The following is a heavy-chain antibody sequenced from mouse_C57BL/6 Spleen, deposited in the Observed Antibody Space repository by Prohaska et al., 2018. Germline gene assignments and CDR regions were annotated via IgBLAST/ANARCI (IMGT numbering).Heavy chain of an antibody. D-gene: IGHD2-1*01. J-gene: IGHJ1*03. V-gene: IGHV11-2*01. CDR1: GFTFSGFW. CDR3: MRYGNYCYLDV. CDR2: INSDGCAI. Sequence: EVQLLETGGGLVQPGGSRGLSCEGSGFTFSGFWMSCVRQTPGKTLEWIGEINSDGCAINYAQCIKDRFTIFRDNDKCTLYLQMSYVRTEDTSRYFCMRYGNYCYLDVWGTGTTVTVSS.